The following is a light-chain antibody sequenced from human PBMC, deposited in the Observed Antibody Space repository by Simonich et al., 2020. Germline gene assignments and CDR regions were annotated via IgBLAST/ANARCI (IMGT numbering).Light chain of an antibody. Sequence: QSALTQPASASGSPGQSITISCTGTSSNVGSYNYVSWYQQHPGKAPKLMLYEVSKQPAGAPDRFSGSKSGNTASLTISGLQAEDEADYYCCSYAGSSTVVFGGGTKLTVL. V-gene: IGLV2-23*02. J-gene: IGLJ2*01. CDR1: SSNVGSYNY. CDR2: EVS. CDR3: CSYAGSSTVV.